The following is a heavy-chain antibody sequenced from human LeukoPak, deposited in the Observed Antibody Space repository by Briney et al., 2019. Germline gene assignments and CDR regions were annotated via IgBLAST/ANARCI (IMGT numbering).Heavy chain of an antibody. Sequence: ASVKVSCKASGYTFTSYGISWVRQAPGQGLEWMGGIIPIFGTANYAQKFQGRVTITADKSTSTAYMELSSLRSEDTAVYYCAVDGSGSYCPLDYWGQGTLVTVSS. CDR3: AVDGSGSYCPLDY. D-gene: IGHD3-10*01. J-gene: IGHJ4*02. V-gene: IGHV1-69*06. CDR1: GYTFTSYG. CDR2: IIPIFGTA.